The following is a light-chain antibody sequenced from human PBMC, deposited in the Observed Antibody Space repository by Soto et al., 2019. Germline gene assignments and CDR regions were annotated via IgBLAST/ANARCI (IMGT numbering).Light chain of an antibody. CDR2: NAS. V-gene: IGKV3-20*01. CDR3: QQYSTSSPRYT. J-gene: IGKJ2*01. CDR1: QSVSSNF. Sequence: EIVLTQSPGTLSLSPGERATLFCRASQSVSSNFLAWYQQKPGQAPRLLIYNASRRAAGIPDRFSGSGSGTDFTLTNRRLELEDFALYYCQQYSTSSPRYTFGQGTKLEIK.